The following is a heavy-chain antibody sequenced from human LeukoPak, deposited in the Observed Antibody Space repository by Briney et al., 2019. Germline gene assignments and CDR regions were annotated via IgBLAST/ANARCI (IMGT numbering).Heavy chain of an antibody. Sequence: GGSLRLSCAASGFTFVDYTTHWVRQAPGKGLEWVSLITWDGGSTYYADSVKGRFTISRDNSKNSLYLQMNSLRTEDTALYYCAKGKNTGSYLSHVDYWGQGTLVTVSS. V-gene: IGHV3-43*01. CDR2: ITWDGGST. CDR1: GFTFVDYT. J-gene: IGHJ4*02. D-gene: IGHD3-10*01. CDR3: AKGKNTGSYLSHVDY.